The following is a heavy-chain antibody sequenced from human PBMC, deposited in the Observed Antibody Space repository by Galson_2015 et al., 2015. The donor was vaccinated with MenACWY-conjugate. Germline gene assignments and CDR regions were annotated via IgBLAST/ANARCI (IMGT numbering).Heavy chain of an antibody. V-gene: IGHV6-1*01. CDR3: AREVLNIFDS. Sequence: CAISGDSVSGPTVAWNWIRQSPSRGLEWLGRTYYTSRWYTNYAMSVTRRIAISPDTSKNQVTLQLNSVTPEDTAVYYCAREVLNIFDSGGQGTLVTVSS. J-gene: IGHJ4*02. D-gene: IGHD3-9*01. CDR1: GDSVSGPTVA. CDR2: TYYTSRWYT.